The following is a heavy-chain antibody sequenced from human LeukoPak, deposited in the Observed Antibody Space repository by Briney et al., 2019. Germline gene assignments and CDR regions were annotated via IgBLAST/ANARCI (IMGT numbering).Heavy chain of an antibody. J-gene: IGHJ6*02. Sequence: GESLRLCCAASGFTFRSNYMSWVRQAPGKGLEWVSVSYSGGSTYYADSVKGRFTISRDNSKNTLYLQMNSLRAEDTAVYYCARGFGYCSSTSCRPDYYGMDVWGQGTTVTVSS. D-gene: IGHD2-2*03. CDR1: GFTFRSNY. CDR3: ARGFGYCSSTSCRPDYYGMDV. V-gene: IGHV3-53*01. CDR2: SYSGGST.